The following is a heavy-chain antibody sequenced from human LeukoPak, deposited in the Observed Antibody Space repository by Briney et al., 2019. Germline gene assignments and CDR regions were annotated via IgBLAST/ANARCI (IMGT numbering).Heavy chain of an antibody. D-gene: IGHD3-10*01. Sequence: QPGRSLRLSCAASGFTFSSYWMSWVRQAPGKGLEWVANIKQDGSEKYYVDSVKGRFTISRDNAKNSLYLQMNSLRAEDTAVYYCARENLVRSSFGRGYYYMDVWGKGTTVTISS. CDR2: IKQDGSEK. CDR3: ARENLVRSSFGRGYYYMDV. CDR1: GFTFSSYW. V-gene: IGHV3-7*03. J-gene: IGHJ6*03.